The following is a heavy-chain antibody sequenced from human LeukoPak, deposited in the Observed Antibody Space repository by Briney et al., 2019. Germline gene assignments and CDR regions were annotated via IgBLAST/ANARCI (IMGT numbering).Heavy chain of an antibody. CDR2: IYYSGST. CDR1: GGSISSGDYY. Sequence: SETLSLTCTVSGGSISSGDYYWSWIRQPPGKGLEWIGYIYYSGSTYYNPSLKSRVTISVDTSKNQFSLKLSSVTAADTAVYYCARESATGTSIDFGYWGQGTLVTVSS. J-gene: IGHJ4*02. D-gene: IGHD1-7*01. CDR3: ARESATGTSIDFGY. V-gene: IGHV4-30-4*08.